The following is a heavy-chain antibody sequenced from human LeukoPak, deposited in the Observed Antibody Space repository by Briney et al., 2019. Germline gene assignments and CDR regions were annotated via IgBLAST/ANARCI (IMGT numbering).Heavy chain of an antibody. CDR2: IYYSGST. CDR1: GGSISSYY. CDR3: ARVKGGNYDFWSGYHKTFDY. V-gene: IGHV4-59*12. D-gene: IGHD3-3*01. Sequence: SETLSLTCTVSGGSISSYYWSWIRQPPGKGLEWIGYIYYSGSTNYNPSLKSRVTISVDTSKNQFSLKLSSVTAADTAVYYCARVKGGNYDFWSGYHKTFDYWGQGTLVTVSS. J-gene: IGHJ4*02.